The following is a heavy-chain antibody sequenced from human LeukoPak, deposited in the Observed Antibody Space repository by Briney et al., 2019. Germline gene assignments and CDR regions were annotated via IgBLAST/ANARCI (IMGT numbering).Heavy chain of an antibody. D-gene: IGHD2-8*01. J-gene: IGHJ3*02. Sequence: ASVKVSCKASGYTFTGYYMHWVRQAPGQGLEWMGWINPNSGGTSYAQKFQGRVTMTRDTSISTAYMELSRLRSDDTAVYYCARYFNLMDAFDIWGQGTMVTVSS. CDR2: INPNSGGT. V-gene: IGHV1-2*02. CDR1: GYTFTGYY. CDR3: ARYFNLMDAFDI.